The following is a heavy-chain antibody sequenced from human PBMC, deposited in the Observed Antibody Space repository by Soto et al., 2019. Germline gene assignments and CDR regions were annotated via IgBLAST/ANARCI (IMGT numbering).Heavy chain of an antibody. Sequence: ESGGGLVQPGTSLRLSCVGSGFTFRSYVIHWVRQAPGKGLEWVALTSYDGSNKDYGDSVKGRFTISRDNSRNTVDLQMDSLRREDTALYYCARWGTTGGLDVWGQGTLVSVSS. CDR1: GFTFRSYV. D-gene: IGHD3-16*01. CDR3: ARWGTTGGLDV. J-gene: IGHJ1*01. V-gene: IGHV3-33*05. CDR2: TSYDGSNK.